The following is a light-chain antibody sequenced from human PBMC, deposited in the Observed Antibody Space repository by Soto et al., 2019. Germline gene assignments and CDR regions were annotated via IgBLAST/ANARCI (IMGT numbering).Light chain of an antibody. CDR2: DAS. V-gene: IGKV1-13*02. Sequence: AIQLTQSPSSLSASVGDRVTITCRASQGISSAVAWYQQKPGKAPKLLIYDASSLESGVPSRFSGSGSGTDFTLTISRLEPEDFAVYYCQQYGSSLTFGGGTKVDIK. CDR3: QQYGSSLT. J-gene: IGKJ4*01. CDR1: QGISSA.